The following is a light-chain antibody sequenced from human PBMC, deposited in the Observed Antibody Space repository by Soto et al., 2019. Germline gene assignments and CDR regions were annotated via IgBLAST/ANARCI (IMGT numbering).Light chain of an antibody. Sequence: EIVLTQSPATLSLSLGDRATLSCRASQSVSSYLAWYQQKPGKAPRLLIYDASNRATGIPARFSGSGSGTDFTLTISSLEPEDFAVYYCQQRSNYMYTFGQGTKLEIK. CDR3: QQRSNYMYT. CDR2: DAS. V-gene: IGKV3-11*01. J-gene: IGKJ2*01. CDR1: QSVSSY.